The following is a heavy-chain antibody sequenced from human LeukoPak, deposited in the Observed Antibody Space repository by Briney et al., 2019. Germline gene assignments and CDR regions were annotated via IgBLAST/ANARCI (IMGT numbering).Heavy chain of an antibody. CDR3: ARASGSSGYYYFDY. D-gene: IGHD3-22*01. J-gene: IGHJ4*02. Sequence: SQTLSLTCTVSGGSISSGVYYWGWIRQHPGKGLEGIGYIYYSGSTYYNPSLKSRVTISVDTSKNQFSLKLSSVTAADTAVYYCARASGSSGYYYFDYWGQGTLVTVSS. CDR1: GGSISSGVYY. CDR2: IYYSGST. V-gene: IGHV4-31*03.